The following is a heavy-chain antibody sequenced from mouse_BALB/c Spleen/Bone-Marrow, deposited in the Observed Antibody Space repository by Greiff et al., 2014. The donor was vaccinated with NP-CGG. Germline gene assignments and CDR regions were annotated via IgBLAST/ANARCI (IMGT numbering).Heavy chain of an antibody. D-gene: IGHD4-1*01. CDR2: IYPGSGNT. V-gene: IGHV1-77*01. CDR3: ARDWDYYAMDY. Sequence: VQLQQSGAELARPGASVKLSCKASGYTFTDYYINWVKQRTGQGLEWIGEIYPGSGNTYYNEKFKGEATLTADKSSSTAYMQLSSLTSEDSAVYFCARDWDYYAMDYWGQGTSVTVSS. J-gene: IGHJ4*01. CDR1: GYTFTDYY.